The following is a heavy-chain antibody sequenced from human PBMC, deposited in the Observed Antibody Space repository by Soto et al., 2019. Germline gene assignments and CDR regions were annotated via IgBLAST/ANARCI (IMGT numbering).Heavy chain of an antibody. CDR3: ARLYCSSTRCQNTYGMDA. CDR2: INAGNGNT. J-gene: IGHJ6*02. CDR1: GYTFTSYA. D-gene: IGHD2-2*01. V-gene: IGHV1-3*01. Sequence: AASVKVSCKASGYTFTSYAMHWVRQAPGQRLEWMGWINAGNGNTKYSQKIQSRVTITRDTSASTAYMELSSLKSEDTTVYYCARLYCSSTRCQNTYGMDAWGQGTTVTVSS.